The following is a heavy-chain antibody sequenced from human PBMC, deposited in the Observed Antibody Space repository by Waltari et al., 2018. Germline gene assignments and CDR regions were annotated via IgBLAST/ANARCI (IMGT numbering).Heavy chain of an antibody. CDR3: STYTDVTFGDH. CDR1: GFTFISSW. V-gene: IGHV3-74*01. CDR2: IRADGDYT. J-gene: IGHJ4*02. Sequence: EVQLVESGGGLVQPGGSLRLPCAVSGFTFISSWMHWVRQAPGKGLVWVSRIRADGDYTSYADSVKGRFTISRDNAKSTLYLQMNSLTAEDTAIYYCSTYTDVTFGDHWGQGALVTVSS. D-gene: IGHD3-10*01.